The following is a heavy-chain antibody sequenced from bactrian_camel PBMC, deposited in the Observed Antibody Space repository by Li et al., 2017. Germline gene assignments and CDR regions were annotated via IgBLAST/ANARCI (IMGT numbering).Heavy chain of an antibody. D-gene: IGHD3*01. CDR2: IYTGGGST. V-gene: IGHV3S1*01. Sequence: QVQLVESGGGSARAGGTLTLSCAAAIDYSTTLCMAWFRQVPGKEREAVAAIYTGGGSTFYADSVKGRFTIVLGSGRNTMDLQMNDLKPEDTAMYYCATRVNYGRICTSQVVYYDSWGPGTQVTVS. J-gene: IGHJ4*01. CDR1: IDYSTTLC. CDR3: ATRVNYGRICTSQVVYYDS.